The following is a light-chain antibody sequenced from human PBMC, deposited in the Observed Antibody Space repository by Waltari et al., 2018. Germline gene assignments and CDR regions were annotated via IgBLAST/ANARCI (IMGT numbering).Light chain of an antibody. CDR2: RVS. V-gene: IGKV2-30*02. CDR3: MQGTHWPCT. Sequence: DVVMTQSPLSLPVTLGQPASISCRSSQSLVHSDGNTYLNWFQQRPGQSPRRLFYRVSNRDSGVPDRFSGSLSGTDFTLKISRVDAEDVGVYYCMQGTHWPCTFGQGTKVEIK. J-gene: IGKJ1*01. CDR1: QSLVHSDGNTY.